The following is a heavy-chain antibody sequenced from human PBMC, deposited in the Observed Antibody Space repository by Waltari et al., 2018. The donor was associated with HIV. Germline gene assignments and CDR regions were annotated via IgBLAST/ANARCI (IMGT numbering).Heavy chain of an antibody. Sequence: QVQLVESGAGVVQPGGSLRLSCTASGFTFSNYGLYWVRQGPGKGLQWVAFIRYDGTNKYYADSVKGRFIISRDNSKNTLSLQMHSLRAEDTAVYYCAKAPHHYDSSGPVYWGQGTLVTVSS. J-gene: IGHJ4*02. CDR1: GFTFSNYG. D-gene: IGHD3-22*01. V-gene: IGHV3-30*02. CDR3: AKAPHHYDSSGPVY. CDR2: IRYDGTNK.